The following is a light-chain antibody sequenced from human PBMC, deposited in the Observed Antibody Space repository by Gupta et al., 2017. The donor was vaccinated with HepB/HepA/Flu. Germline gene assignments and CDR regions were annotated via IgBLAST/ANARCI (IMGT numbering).Light chain of an antibody. CDR1: QNINTY. Sequence: SLSASVGDRVTITCRASQNINTYLNWFQQKPGKAPKLLIYAASSLQSGLPSRFTGRGSGTDFSLTISSLQPEDFAIYYCQQSYSAPYNFGQGTILEMK. J-gene: IGKJ2*01. CDR2: AAS. V-gene: IGKV1-39*01. CDR3: QQSYSAPYN.